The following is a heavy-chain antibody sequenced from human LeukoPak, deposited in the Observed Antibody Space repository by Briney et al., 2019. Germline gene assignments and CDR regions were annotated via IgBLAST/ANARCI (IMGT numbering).Heavy chain of an antibody. CDR2: IKHSGST. CDR3: ARETSSGWYYS. CDR1: GGSFSGYY. Sequence: PSETLSLTCAVYGGSFSGYYWSWIRQPPGKGLEWIGEIKHSGSTNYNPSLKSRVTISVDTSKNQFSLKLSSVTAADTAVYYCARETSSGWYYSWGQGTLVTVSS. J-gene: IGHJ4*02. D-gene: IGHD6-19*01. V-gene: IGHV4-34*01.